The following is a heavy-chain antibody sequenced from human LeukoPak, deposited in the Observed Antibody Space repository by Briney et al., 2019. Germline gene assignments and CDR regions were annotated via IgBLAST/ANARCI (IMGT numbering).Heavy chain of an antibody. CDR3: ARDLTWLVRGVGAPDY. V-gene: IGHV3-30-3*01. D-gene: IGHD3-10*01. CDR1: GITFSSYA. CDR2: ISYDGSNK. Sequence: PGRSLRLSCAASGITFSSYAMHWVRQAPGKGLEWVAVISYDGSNKYYADSVKGRFTISRDNSKNTLYPQMNSLRAEDTAVYYCARDLTWLVRGVGAPDYWGQGTLVTVSS. J-gene: IGHJ4*02.